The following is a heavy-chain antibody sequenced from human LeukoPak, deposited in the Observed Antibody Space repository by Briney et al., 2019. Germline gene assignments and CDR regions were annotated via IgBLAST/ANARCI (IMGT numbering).Heavy chain of an antibody. CDR3: VKDRRNPYRPEGPFDP. Sequence: PGGSLRLSCAASGFTSEDYAMHWVRHAPGKGLEWVSGINWNSGSIGYADSVKGRFTISRDNVMNSLYLQMNSLRPEDTALYYCVKDRRNPYRPEGPFDPWGQGTLVTASS. V-gene: IGHV3-9*02. CDR2: INWNSGSI. J-gene: IGHJ5*02. D-gene: IGHD1-14*01. CDR1: GFTSEDYA.